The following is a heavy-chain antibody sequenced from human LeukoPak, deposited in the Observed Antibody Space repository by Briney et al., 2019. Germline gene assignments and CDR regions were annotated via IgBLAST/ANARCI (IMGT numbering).Heavy chain of an antibody. CDR1: GFAFNIYS. Sequence: GGSLRLSCVASGFAFNIYSMNWVRQAPGKGLELVSYIKYDSSTIYYGDSVKGRFTISRDNVKNSLYLQVSSLRAEDTAVYYCVRDGREGFDIWGHGTLVIVSS. CDR3: VRDGREGFDI. CDR2: IKYDSSTI. V-gene: IGHV3-48*04. D-gene: IGHD5-24*01. J-gene: IGHJ3*02.